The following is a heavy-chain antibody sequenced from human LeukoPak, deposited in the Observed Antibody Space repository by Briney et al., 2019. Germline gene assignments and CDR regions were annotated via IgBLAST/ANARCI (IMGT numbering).Heavy chain of an antibody. J-gene: IGHJ4*02. CDR2: MNPNSGNT. CDR3: ARARRYCSGGRCYLYYFDY. D-gene: IGHD2-15*01. CDR1: GYTFTSYD. Sequence: ASVKVSCKASGYTFTSYDINWVRQATGQGLEWMGWMNPNSGNTGYAQKFQGRVTMTRNTSISTAYMELSSLRSEDTAVYYCARARRYCSGGRCYLYYFDYWGQGTLVTVSS. V-gene: IGHV1-8*01.